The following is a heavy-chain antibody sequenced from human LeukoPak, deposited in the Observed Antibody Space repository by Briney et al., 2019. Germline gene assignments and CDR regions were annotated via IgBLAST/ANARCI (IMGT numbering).Heavy chain of an antibody. J-gene: IGHJ4*02. Sequence: SETLSLTCTVSGGSISSSSYYWGWIRQPPGKGLEWIGSIYYSGSTYYNPSLKSRVTISVDTSKNQFSLKLGSVTAADTAVYYCARGGELIDYWGQGTLVTVSS. CDR2: IYYSGST. CDR1: GGSISSSSYY. V-gene: IGHV4-39*01. D-gene: IGHD3-10*01. CDR3: ARGGELIDY.